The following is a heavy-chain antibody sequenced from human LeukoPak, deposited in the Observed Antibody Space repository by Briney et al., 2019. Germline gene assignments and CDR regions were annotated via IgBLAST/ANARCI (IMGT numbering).Heavy chain of an antibody. D-gene: IGHD6-25*01. CDR3: ASYSSGARALGY. J-gene: IGHJ4*02. CDR1: GGSISSYY. CDR2: IYYSGST. V-gene: IGHV4-59*01. Sequence: SETLSLTCSVSGGSISSYYWSWIRQSPGKGLEWIGYIYYSGSTNYNPSLKSRVTISVDTSKNQFSLKLSSVTAADTAVYYCASYSSGARALGYWGQGTLVTVSS.